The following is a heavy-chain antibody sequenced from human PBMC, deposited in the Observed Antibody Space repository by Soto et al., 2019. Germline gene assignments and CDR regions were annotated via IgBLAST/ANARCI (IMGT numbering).Heavy chain of an antibody. V-gene: IGHV4-4*02. CDR3: VGGTGSYSTSYYFDF. CDR2: IFHSGST. D-gene: IGHD1-26*01. CDR1: GGSISGSNW. J-gene: IGHJ4*02. Sequence: SETLSLTCAVSGGSISGSNWWSWVRQTPEKGLEWIGEIFHSGSTNYNPSLKSRVTISVDKSNKQFSLKLSSVTAADTAVYYCVGGTGSYSTSYYFDFWGQGTLVTVSS.